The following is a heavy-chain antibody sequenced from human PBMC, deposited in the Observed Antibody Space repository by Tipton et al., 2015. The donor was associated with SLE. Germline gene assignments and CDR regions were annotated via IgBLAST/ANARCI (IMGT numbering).Heavy chain of an antibody. Sequence: TLSLTCTVSRYSISGGYYWGRIRQPPGKGLEWIGCLHHSGRSYYSPSLKSRVSISLDTSKNQFSLRLSSVTASDTAVYFCARRWDTSTWDYWGQGALVTVAS. CDR2: LHHSGRS. J-gene: IGHJ4*02. D-gene: IGHD6-13*01. V-gene: IGHV4-38-2*02. CDR1: RYSISGGYY. CDR3: ARRWDTSTWDY.